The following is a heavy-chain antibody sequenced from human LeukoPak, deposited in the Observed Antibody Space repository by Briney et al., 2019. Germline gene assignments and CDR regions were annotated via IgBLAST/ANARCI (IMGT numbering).Heavy chain of an antibody. J-gene: IGHJ6*02. CDR1: GFTFSGYS. Sequence: GGSLRLSCAASGFTFSGYSMNWVRQAPGKGLEWVSSISSSSGYIYYADSVKGRFTISRDNAKNSLYLQMNSLRAEDTAVYYCARDLGSIAAVGEDYYYYGMDVWGQGTTVTVSS. CDR3: ARDLGSIAAVGEDYYYYGMDV. CDR2: ISSSSGYI. V-gene: IGHV3-21*01. D-gene: IGHD6-13*01.